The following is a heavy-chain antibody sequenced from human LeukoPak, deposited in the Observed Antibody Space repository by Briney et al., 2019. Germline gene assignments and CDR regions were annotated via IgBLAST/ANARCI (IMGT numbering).Heavy chain of an antibody. Sequence: PGGSLRLSCAASGFTFSDAWMSWVRQAPGKGLEWVGRIKSKTDGGTTDYAAPVKGRITISRDDSKNTLYLQMKSLKTEDTSVYYCTILGYTYGRFDYWGQGTLVTVSS. CDR1: GFTFSDAW. J-gene: IGHJ4*02. V-gene: IGHV3-15*01. CDR3: TILGYTYGRFDY. CDR2: IKSKTDGGTT. D-gene: IGHD5-18*01.